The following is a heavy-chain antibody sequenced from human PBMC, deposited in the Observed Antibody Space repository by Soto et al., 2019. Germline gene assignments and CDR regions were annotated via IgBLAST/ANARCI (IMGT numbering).Heavy chain of an antibody. J-gene: IGHJ4*02. V-gene: IGHV4-59*01. D-gene: IGHD6-13*01. CDR3: ARGRGDAAGTRLDS. Sequence: SETLSLTCTVSGASISQYYWSWIRQPPGKGLEWIGYIYFSGSTNYNPSLKSRVTMSVELSKNQFSLRLSSMTAADTAVYYCARGRGDAAGTRLDSWGQGTLVTVS. CDR1: GASISQYY. CDR2: IYFSGST.